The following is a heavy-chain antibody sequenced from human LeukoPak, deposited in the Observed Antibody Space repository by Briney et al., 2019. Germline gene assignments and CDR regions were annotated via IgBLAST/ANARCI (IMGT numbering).Heavy chain of an antibody. CDR3: ASSAYYYDSSGPNWFDP. CDR1: GGSISSSSYY. J-gene: IGHJ5*02. V-gene: IGHV4-39*01. D-gene: IGHD3-22*01. CDR2: IYYSGST. Sequence: PSETLSLTCTVSGGSISSSSYYWGWIRQPPGKGLEWIGSIYYSGSTYYNPSLKSRVTISVDTSKNQFSLKLSSVTAADTAVYYCASSAYYYDSSGPNWFDPWGQGTLVTVSS.